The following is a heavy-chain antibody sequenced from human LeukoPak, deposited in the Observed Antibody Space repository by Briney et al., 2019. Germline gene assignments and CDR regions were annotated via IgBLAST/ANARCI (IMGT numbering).Heavy chain of an antibody. D-gene: IGHD6-6*01. V-gene: IGHV3-23*01. J-gene: IGHJ4*02. CDR1: GFTFSSYA. CDR2: ISGSGGST. Sequence: GGSLRLSCAASGFTFSSYAMRWVRQAPGKGLEWVSAISGSGGSTYYADSVKGRFTISRDNSRNTLYLQMNSLRAEDTAVYYCAKDRKSIAGFDYWGQGTLVTVSS. CDR3: AKDRKSIAGFDY.